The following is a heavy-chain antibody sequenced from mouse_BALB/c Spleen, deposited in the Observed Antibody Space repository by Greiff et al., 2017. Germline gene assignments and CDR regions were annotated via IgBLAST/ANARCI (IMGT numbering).Heavy chain of an antibody. CDR2: IDPANGNT. CDR3: ASYDRAY. CDR1: GFNIKDTY. V-gene: IGHV14-3*02. D-gene: IGHD2-12*01. J-gene: IGHJ3*01. Sequence: EVQGVESGAELVKPGASVKLSCTASGFNIKDTYMHWVKQRPEQGLEWIGRIDPANGNTKYDPKFQGKATITADTSSNTAYLQLSSLTSEDTAVYYCASYDRAYWGQGTLVTVSA.